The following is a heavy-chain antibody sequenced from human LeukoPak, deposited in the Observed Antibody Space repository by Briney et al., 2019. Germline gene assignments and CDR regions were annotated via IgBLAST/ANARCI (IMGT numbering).Heavy chain of an antibody. CDR3: ARIPHKPSYYYDSSGYLGWFDY. CDR1: GYTFTGYY. J-gene: IGHJ4*02. Sequence: ASVKVSCKASGYTFTGYYMHWVRQAPGQGLEWMGWINPNSGGTNYAQKFQGRVTMTRDTSISTAYMELSRLRSDDTAVYYCARIPHKPSYYYDSSGYLGWFDYWGQGTLVTVSS. CDR2: INPNSGGT. D-gene: IGHD3-22*01. V-gene: IGHV1-2*02.